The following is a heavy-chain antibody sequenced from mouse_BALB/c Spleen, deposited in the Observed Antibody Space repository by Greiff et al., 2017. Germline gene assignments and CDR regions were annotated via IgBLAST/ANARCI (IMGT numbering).Heavy chain of an antibody. CDR2: IYPGNSDT. V-gene: IGHV1-5*01. D-gene: IGHD1-1*01. Sequence: VQLQQSGTVLARPGASVKMSCKASGYSFTSYWMHWVKQRPGQGLEWIGAIYPGNSDTSYNQKFKGKAKLTAVTSASTAYMQLSSLTSEDSAVYYCARKGLLRSWYFDVWGAGTTVTVSS. CDR1: GYSFTSYW. CDR3: ARKGLLRSWYFDV. J-gene: IGHJ1*01.